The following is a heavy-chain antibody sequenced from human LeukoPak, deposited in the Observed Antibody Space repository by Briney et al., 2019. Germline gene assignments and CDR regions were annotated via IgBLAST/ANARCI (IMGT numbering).Heavy chain of an antibody. D-gene: IGHD2-2*01. CDR2: ISYDGSNK. CDR3: ARDPYCSSTSCLTPGFDY. CDR1: GFTFSSYA. J-gene: IGHJ4*02. V-gene: IGHV3-30-3*01. Sequence: GGSLRLSCAASGFTFSSYAMHWVRQAPGKGLEWVAVISYDGSNKYYADSVKGRFTISRDNSKNTLYLQMNSLRAEDTAVYYCARDPYCSSTSCLTPGFDYWGQGTLVTVSS.